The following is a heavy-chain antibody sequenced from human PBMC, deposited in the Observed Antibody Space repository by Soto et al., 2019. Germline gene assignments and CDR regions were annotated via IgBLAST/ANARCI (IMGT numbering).Heavy chain of an antibody. D-gene: IGHD4-17*01. CDR3: ARVYGDYLDY. Sequence: SEPKSLTWPVSGGSIINYYLSWIRKTTGKGLEWIGYIYYSGSTNYNPSLKSRVTISVDTSKNQFSLKLTSVTAADTAVYYCARVYGDYLDYWGQGTLVTVPS. CDR1: GGSIINYY. V-gene: IGHV4-59*01. CDR2: IYYSGST. J-gene: IGHJ4*02.